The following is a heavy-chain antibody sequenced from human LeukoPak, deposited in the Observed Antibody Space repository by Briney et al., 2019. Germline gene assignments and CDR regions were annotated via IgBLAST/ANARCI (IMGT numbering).Heavy chain of an antibody. Sequence: SQTLSLTCTVSGGSISSGDYYWSWIRQPPGKGLEWIGEINHSGSTNYNPSLKSRVTISVDTSKNQFSLKLSSVTAADTAVYYCARGVVVPAAPFKDVWGQGTTVTVSS. J-gene: IGHJ6*02. CDR2: INHSGST. CDR3: ARGVVVPAAPFKDV. V-gene: IGHV4-30-4*01. CDR1: GGSISSGDYY. D-gene: IGHD2-2*01.